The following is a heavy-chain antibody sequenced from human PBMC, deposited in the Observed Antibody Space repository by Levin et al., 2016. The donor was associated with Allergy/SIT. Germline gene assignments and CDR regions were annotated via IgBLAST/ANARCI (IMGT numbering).Heavy chain of an antibody. V-gene: IGHV1-18*01. CDR1: GCTFTSHS. Sequence: ASVKVSCKASGCTFTSHSITWVRQAPGQGLEWMGWISTYNGNTDYAQKLQGRVTLTTDTSTTTAYMELRSLRSDDTAVYYCARDTDYGDYVCGYWGQGTLVTVSS. CDR3: ARDTDYGDYVCGY. J-gene: IGHJ4*02. CDR2: ISTYNGNT. D-gene: IGHD4-17*01.